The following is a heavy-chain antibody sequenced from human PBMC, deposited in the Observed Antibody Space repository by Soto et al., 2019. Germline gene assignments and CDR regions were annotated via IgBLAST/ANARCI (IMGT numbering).Heavy chain of an antibody. J-gene: IGHJ6*02. V-gene: IGHV1-69*13. CDR2: IIPIFGTA. Sequence: SVKVSCKASGGTFINYAISWVRQAPGQGLEWMGGIIPIFGTANYAQKFQGRVTITADESTSTAYMELSSLRSEDTAMYYCARGFIAAAGINYCYYGMDVWGQGTTVTVSS. CDR1: GGTFINYA. CDR3: ARGFIAAAGINYCYYGMDV. D-gene: IGHD6-13*01.